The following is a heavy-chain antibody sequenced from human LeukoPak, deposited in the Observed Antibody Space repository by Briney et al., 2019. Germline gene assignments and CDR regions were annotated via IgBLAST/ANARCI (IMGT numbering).Heavy chain of an antibody. Sequence: SETLSLTCTVSGGSISSYYWRWLRQPPGKGLEWIGYIYYSGSTNYNPSLKSRVTISVDTSKNQFSLTLSSVTAADTAVYYCARQFYDAFDIWGQGTMVTVSS. CDR3: ARQFYDAFDI. CDR2: IYYSGST. J-gene: IGHJ3*02. V-gene: IGHV4-59*01. CDR1: GGSISSYY.